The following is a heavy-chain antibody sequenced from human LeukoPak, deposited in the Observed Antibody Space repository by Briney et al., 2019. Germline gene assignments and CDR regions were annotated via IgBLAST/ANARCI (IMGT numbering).Heavy chain of an antibody. Sequence: SETLSLTCAVYGGSFSGYYWSWIRQPPGKGLERIGEINPSGSTNYNPSLKSRGTISVDTYKNQFSLKLSYVTAADTAVYYCARTFGDYGDYDAFDIWGKGTMVTVSS. V-gene: IGHV4-34*01. D-gene: IGHD4-17*01. CDR1: GGSFSGYY. J-gene: IGHJ3*02. CDR2: INPSGST. CDR3: ARTFGDYGDYDAFDI.